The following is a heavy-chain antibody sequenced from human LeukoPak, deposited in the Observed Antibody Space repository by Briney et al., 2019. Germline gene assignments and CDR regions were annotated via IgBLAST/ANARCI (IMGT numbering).Heavy chain of an antibody. CDR2: ISYDGSDE. CDR3: ARDRGFSYGMDV. J-gene: IGHJ6*02. Sequence: GGSLRLSCAASGFTFSSYAMHWVRQAPGKGLEMVAVISYDGSDEYYADSVKGRFTIFRDNSKNTLYLQMNSLRAEDTAVYYCARDRGFSYGMDVWGQGTTVTVSS. D-gene: IGHD3-10*01. V-gene: IGHV3-30-3*01. CDR1: GFTFSSYA.